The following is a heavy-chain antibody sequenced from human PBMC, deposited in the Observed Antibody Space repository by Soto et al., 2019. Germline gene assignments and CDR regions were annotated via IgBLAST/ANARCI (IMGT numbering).Heavy chain of an antibody. D-gene: IGHD5-18*01. V-gene: IGHV4-31*03. Sequence: SETLSLTCTVSGGSISSGGYYWSWIRQHPGKGLEWIGYIYYSGSTYYNPSLKSRVTISVDTSKNQFSLKLSSVTAADTAVYYCARATPWIQLWIPYFDYWGQGTLVTVSS. J-gene: IGHJ4*02. CDR3: ARATPWIQLWIPYFDY. CDR2: IYYSGST. CDR1: GGSISSGGYY.